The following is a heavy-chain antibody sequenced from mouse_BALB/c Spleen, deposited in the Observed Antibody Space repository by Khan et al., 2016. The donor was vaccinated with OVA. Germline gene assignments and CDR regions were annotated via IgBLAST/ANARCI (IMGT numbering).Heavy chain of an antibody. J-gene: IGHJ3*01. CDR3: ARRNYFGYTFAY. D-gene: IGHD1-2*01. V-gene: IGHV1-77*01. CDR1: GYTFTDYY. Sequence: QVQLQQSGAELARPGASVKLSCKASGYTFTDYYINWVKQRTGQGLEWIGEISPGSGDTYYNEKFKGKATLTADKSSSTAYMQLSSLKSAASAVYFCARRNYFGYTFAYWGQGTLVTVAA. CDR2: ISPGSGDT.